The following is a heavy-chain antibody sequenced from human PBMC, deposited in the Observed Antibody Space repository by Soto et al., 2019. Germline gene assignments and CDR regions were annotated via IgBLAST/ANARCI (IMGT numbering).Heavy chain of an antibody. Sequence: EVQLVESGGGLVKPGGSQRLSCAASGFTFSSYSMSWVRQAPGKGLEWVSSISSTSSYISYADSVKGRFTISRDNAKNSLDLQMNSLRDEATAVYYCARDRLGAVTLYFDLWGRGSLVTVSS. CDR3: ARDRLGAVTLYFDL. CDR2: ISSTSSYI. V-gene: IGHV3-21*02. J-gene: IGHJ2*01. D-gene: IGHD4-17*01. CDR1: GFTFSSYS.